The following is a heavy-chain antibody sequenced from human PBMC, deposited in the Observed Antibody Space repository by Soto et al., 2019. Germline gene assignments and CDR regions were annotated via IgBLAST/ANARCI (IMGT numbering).Heavy chain of an antibody. CDR2: ISGSGGST. CDR1: GFTFSSYA. Sequence: PGGSLRLSCAASGFTFSSYAMSWVRQAPGKGLEWVSAISGSGGSTYYADSVKGRFTISRDNSKNTLYLQMNSLRAEDTAVYYCSKERTESGSYRQGLDDGGQGSLVTVSS. CDR3: SKERTESGSYRQGLDD. J-gene: IGHJ4*02. D-gene: IGHD1-26*01. V-gene: IGHV3-23*01.